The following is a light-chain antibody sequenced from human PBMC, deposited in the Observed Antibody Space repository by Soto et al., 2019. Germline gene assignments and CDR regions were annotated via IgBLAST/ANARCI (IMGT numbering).Light chain of an antibody. CDR1: QNINSW. J-gene: IGKJ4*01. CDR3: QQYNSYSIT. V-gene: IGKV1-5*03. Sequence: DIQMTQSPSTLSTSVGDRVTITSRASQNINSWLAWFQQKPGKAPKLLIYKASNLESGVPSRFSGSGAGTEYTLTISSLQPDDVGTYYCQQYNSYSITFGGGTTVEIK. CDR2: KAS.